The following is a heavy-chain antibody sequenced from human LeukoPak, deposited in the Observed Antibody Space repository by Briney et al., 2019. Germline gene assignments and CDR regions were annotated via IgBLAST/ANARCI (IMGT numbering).Heavy chain of an antibody. CDR2: IWYDGSNK. J-gene: IGHJ4*02. V-gene: IGHV3-33*01. CDR1: GFTFSSYG. CDR3: ARDPSSMTTVTSDFDY. D-gene: IGHD4-17*01. Sequence: PGGSVRLSCAASGFTFSSYGMHWVRQAPGKGLAGVAVIWYDGSNKDYADSVKGRFTISRDNSKNTLYLQMNSLRAEDTAVYYCARDPSSMTTVTSDFDYWGQGTLVTVSS.